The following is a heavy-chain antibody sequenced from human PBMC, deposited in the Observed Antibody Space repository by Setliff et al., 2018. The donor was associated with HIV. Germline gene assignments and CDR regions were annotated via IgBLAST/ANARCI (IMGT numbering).Heavy chain of an antibody. D-gene: IGHD6-13*01. CDR3: ARRDGRSMNAFEI. J-gene: IGHJ3*02. V-gene: IGHV5-51*01. Sequence: GESLKISCKAVDYTFTTYWIGWVRQMPGEGLEWMGIIYPEDSNIKYNPSFQNQVTTSADKSISTAYLQVHNLKASDTATYYCARRDGRSMNAFEIWGPGTMVTVSS. CDR1: DYTFTTYW. CDR2: IYPEDSNI.